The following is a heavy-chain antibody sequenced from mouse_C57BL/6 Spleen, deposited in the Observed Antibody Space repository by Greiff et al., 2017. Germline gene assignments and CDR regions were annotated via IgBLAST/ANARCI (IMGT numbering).Heavy chain of an antibody. V-gene: IGHV1-82*01. CDR2: IYPGDGDT. J-gene: IGHJ4*01. CDR1: GYAFRCSW. Sequence: QVQLQQSGPELVKPGASVKIFCKASGYAFRCSWMNWVKQRPGTGPEGIGRIYPGDGDTNYNGKFKRKATLTADETSGTAYMKLCSLTSADSAVYFCAREGGLPPYYAMDYWGQGTSVTVSS. CDR3: AREGGLPPYYAMDY. D-gene: IGHD2-2*01.